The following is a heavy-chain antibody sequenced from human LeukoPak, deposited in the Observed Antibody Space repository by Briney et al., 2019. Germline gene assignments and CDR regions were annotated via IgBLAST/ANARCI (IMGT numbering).Heavy chain of an antibody. V-gene: IGHV3-7*01. Sequence: GGSLRLSCAASGFSFSAYWMTWVRQAPGTGLEWVANINPAGSETYYVDPVKGRFSISRDNAKNLVYLQMNSLRAEDTAVYHCARFGFVAAVDVWGQGTPVTVSS. D-gene: IGHD2-15*01. CDR2: INPAGSET. CDR1: GFSFSAYW. J-gene: IGHJ4*02. CDR3: ARFGFVAAVDV.